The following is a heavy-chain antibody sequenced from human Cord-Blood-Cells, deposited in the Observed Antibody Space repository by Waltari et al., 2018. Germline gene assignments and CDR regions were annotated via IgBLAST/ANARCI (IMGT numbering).Heavy chain of an antibody. CDR3: ARGDTGLYFDY. V-gene: IGHV4-34*01. D-gene: IGHD2-21*01. J-gene: IGHJ4*02. CDR2: INHSGST. Sequence: QVQLQQWGAGLLKPSETLSLTCADYGGSFRGYYWSWIRQPPGKGLEWIGEINHSGSTNYNPSLKSRVTISVDTSKNQFSLKLSSVTAADTAVYYCARGDTGLYFDYWGQGTLVTVSS. CDR1: GGSFRGYY.